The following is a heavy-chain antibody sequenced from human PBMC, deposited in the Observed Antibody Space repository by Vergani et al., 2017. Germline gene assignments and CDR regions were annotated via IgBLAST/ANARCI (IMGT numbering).Heavy chain of an antibody. CDR3: ARDLPPDTAMGNYYYYGMDV. CDR1: GGSISSGDYY. CDR2: IYYSGST. D-gene: IGHD5-18*01. J-gene: IGHJ6*02. Sequence: QVQLQESGPGLVKPSQTLSLTCTVSGGSISSGDYYWSWIRQPPGKGLEWIGYIYYSGSTYYNPSLKSRVTISVDTSKNQFSLKLSSVTAADTAVYYCARDLPPDTAMGNYYYYGMDVWGQGTTVTVSS. V-gene: IGHV4-30-4*01.